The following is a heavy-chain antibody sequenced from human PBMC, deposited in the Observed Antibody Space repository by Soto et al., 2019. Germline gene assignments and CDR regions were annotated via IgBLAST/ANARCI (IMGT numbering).Heavy chain of an antibody. V-gene: IGHV2-5*02. J-gene: IGHJ4*02. D-gene: IGHD6-19*01. CDR2: IYWDDDK. CDR3: AHRQWLGHLDY. Sequence: QITLKESGPTLVKPTQTLTLTCSFSGFSLSTSGVGVGWIRQPPGKALEWLALIYWDDDKHYSPSLKSRLIVTKDTSKNRVVLTMTNMDPMDTATYYCAHRQWLGHLDYWGQGTLVTVSS. CDR1: GFSLSTSGVG.